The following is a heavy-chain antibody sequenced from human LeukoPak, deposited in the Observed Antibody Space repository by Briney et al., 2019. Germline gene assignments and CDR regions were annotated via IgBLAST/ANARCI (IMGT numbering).Heavy chain of an antibody. V-gene: IGHV4-4*07. Sequence: SETLSLTCTVSGGSVSSYYWSWIRQPAGKGLEWIGRFYISGSGSTIYNPSLASRVIMSMDTSKNQFSLKLSSVTAADTAVYYCARGLISGSFCLAGYDYWGQGTLVTVSS. CDR3: ARGLISGSFCLAGYDY. D-gene: IGHD1-26*01. CDR2: FYISGSGST. CDR1: GGSVSSYY. J-gene: IGHJ4*02.